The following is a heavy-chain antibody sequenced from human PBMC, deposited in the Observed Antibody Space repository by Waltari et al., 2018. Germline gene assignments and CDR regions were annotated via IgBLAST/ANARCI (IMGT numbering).Heavy chain of an antibody. J-gene: IGHJ4*02. CDR3: ARADRYSYGYNPDY. CDR1: GYTFTSYA. V-gene: IGHV7-4-1*02. Sequence: QVQLVQSGSELKKPGASVKVSCKASGYTFTSYAMNWVRQAPGQGLEWMGWIKPNTGNPTYAKGFTGRFVCAWDTSVSTAYLQISSLKAEDTAVYYCARADRYSYGYNPDYWGQGTLVTVSS. D-gene: IGHD5-18*01. CDR2: IKPNTGNP.